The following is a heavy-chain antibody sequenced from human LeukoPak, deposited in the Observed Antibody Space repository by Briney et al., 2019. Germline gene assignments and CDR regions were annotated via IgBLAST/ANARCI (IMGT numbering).Heavy chain of an antibody. CDR3: ARDGDGLIFPTDS. J-gene: IGHJ4*02. CDR2: MNEEASRV. V-gene: IGHV3-7*01. D-gene: IGHD2-21*01. CDR1: GFTFRNFW. Sequence: GGSLRLSCAASGFTFRNFWMSWVRQAPGTGLKSVANMNEEASRVYYLDSVKGRFTISRDNAKNSLFLQMNSLRAEDTAVYYCARDGDGLIFPTDSRGQGTLVTVSS.